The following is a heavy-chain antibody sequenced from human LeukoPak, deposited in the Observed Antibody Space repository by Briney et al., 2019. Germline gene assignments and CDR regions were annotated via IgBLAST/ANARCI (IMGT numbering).Heavy chain of an antibody. D-gene: IGHD3-16*02. V-gene: IGHV1-8*01. CDR2: MNPNSGNT. Sequence: GASVKVSCKASGYTFTSYDINWVRQATGQGLEWMGWMNPNSGNTGYAQKFPGRVAMTRNTSISTAYMELSSLRSEDTAVYYCARVYDYVWGSYRYNPDAFDIWGQGTMVTVSS. CDR1: GYTFTSYD. J-gene: IGHJ3*02. CDR3: ARVYDYVWGSYRYNPDAFDI.